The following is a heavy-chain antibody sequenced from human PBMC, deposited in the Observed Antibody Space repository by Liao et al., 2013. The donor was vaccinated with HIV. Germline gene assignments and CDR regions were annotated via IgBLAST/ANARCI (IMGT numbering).Heavy chain of an antibody. Sequence: QVQLQESGPGLVRPSETLTLTCSVSGGSISHYYWSWIRQPAGKGLEWIGQIYTSGSTKYNPSLKSRVTMSVDTSKNQFSLKLSSVTVADTAVYYCARFRISGVDYWGQGTLVTVSS. CDR2: IYTSGST. J-gene: IGHJ4*02. CDR3: ARFRISGVDY. V-gene: IGHV4-4*07. CDR1: GGSISHYY. D-gene: IGHD2-15*01.